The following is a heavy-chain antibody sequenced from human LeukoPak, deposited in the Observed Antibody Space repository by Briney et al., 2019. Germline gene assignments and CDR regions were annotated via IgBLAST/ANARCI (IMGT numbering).Heavy chain of an antibody. J-gene: IGHJ4*02. CDR3: ARRGGRNGWGDFDY. CDR2: ISVSGDST. CDR1: GFSLSTNA. Sequence: GGSLRLSCAASGFSLSTNAMTWVRQAPGKGLEWVSTISVSGDSTFYADSVQGRFTISRDTSKNSLSLHMNSLRAEDTAVYICARRGGRNGWGDFDYWGQGTLVTVSS. D-gene: IGHD3-10*01. V-gene: IGHV3-23*01.